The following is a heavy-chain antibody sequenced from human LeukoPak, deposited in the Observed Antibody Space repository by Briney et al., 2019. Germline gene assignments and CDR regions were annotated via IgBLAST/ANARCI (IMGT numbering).Heavy chain of an antibody. V-gene: IGHV4-4*02. CDR2: IYHSGST. CDR1: GGSISSSNW. D-gene: IGHD3-22*01. Sequence: PSETLSLTCAVSGGSISSSNWWSWVRQPPGKGLEWIGEIYHSGSTNYNPSLKSRVTISVDKPKNQFSLKLSSVTAADTAVYYCARRGSYDSSGYYPPWAFDIWGQGTMVTVSS. J-gene: IGHJ3*02. CDR3: ARRGSYDSSGYYPPWAFDI.